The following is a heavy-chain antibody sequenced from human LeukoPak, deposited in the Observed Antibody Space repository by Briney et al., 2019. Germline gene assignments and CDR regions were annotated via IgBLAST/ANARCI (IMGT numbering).Heavy chain of an antibody. CDR3: ASSYYDFWSGSENPNWFDP. CDR2: IYYSGST. Sequence: SETLSLTCTVSGGSISSSSYYWGWIRQPPGKGLERIGSIYYSGSTYYNPSLKSRVTISVDTSKNQFSLKLSSVTAADTAVYYCASSYYDFWSGSENPNWFDPWGQGTLVTVSS. CDR1: GGSISSSSYY. D-gene: IGHD3-3*01. V-gene: IGHV4-39*07. J-gene: IGHJ5*02.